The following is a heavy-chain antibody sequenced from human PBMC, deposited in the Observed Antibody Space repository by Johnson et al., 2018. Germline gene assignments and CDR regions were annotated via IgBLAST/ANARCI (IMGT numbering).Heavy chain of an antibody. Sequence: VQLVESGGGLVKPGGSLRLSCAASGFTFSSYSMNWVRQAPGKGLEWVSSIGSSSSYIYYADSVKGRLTISRDNAKNSLYLQMNSLRAEDTAVYYCACDPMVRGVPTGGVWGQGTTVTVSS. CDR2: IGSSSSYI. CDR1: GFTFSSYS. J-gene: IGHJ6*02. CDR3: ACDPMVRGVPTGGV. V-gene: IGHV3-21*01. D-gene: IGHD3-10*01.